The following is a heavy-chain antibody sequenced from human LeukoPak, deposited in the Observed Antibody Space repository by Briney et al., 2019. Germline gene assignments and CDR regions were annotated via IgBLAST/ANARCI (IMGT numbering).Heavy chain of an antibody. J-gene: IGHJ4*02. Sequence: HSGGSLRLSCAASGFTFNNHAMTWVRQAPGKGLEWVANINQEGSEIYYVDSVRGRFTISRDNAKNSLYLQMNSLRAEDTAVYYCARRYMATSAEDFDYWGQGTLVTVSS. V-gene: IGHV3-7*01. CDR2: INQEGSEI. D-gene: IGHD3-16*02. CDR3: ARRYMATSAEDFDY. CDR1: GFTFNNHA.